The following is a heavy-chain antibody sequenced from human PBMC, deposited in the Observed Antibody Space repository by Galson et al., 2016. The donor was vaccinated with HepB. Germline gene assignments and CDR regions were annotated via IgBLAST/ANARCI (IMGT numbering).Heavy chain of an antibody. CDR3: TTVLSTASMSGWYDWGFDS. V-gene: IGHV3-15*07. CDR1: GFTFTNAW. J-gene: IGHJ4*02. Sequence: SLRLSCAASGFTFTNAWMNWVRQAPRKGLEWVGRIKSKIDGGTADYAAPVKGRFTISGDDSKNTLYLQMTSLKTEDTAVYYCTTVLSTASMSGWYDWGFDSWGQGTLVTVSA. CDR2: IKSKIDGGTA. D-gene: IGHD6-19*01.